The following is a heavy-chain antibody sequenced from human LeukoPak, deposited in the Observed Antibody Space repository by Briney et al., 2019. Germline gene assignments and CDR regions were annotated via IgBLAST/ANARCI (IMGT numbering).Heavy chain of an antibody. V-gene: IGHV3-23*01. CDR2: ISGSGGST. CDR1: GFTFSSYA. Sequence: GGSLRLSCAASGFTFSSYAMSWVRQAPGKGLEWVSAISGSGGSTYYADSVKGRFTISRDNSKNTLYLQVNSLRAEDTAVYYCANTVTMVRGVFDYWGQGTLVTVSS. J-gene: IGHJ4*02. CDR3: ANTVTMVRGVFDY. D-gene: IGHD3-10*01.